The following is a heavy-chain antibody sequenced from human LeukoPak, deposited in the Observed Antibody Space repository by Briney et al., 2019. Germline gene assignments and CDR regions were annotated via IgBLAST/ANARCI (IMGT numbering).Heavy chain of an antibody. J-gene: IGHJ5*02. CDR2: ISGRGNGT. V-gene: IGHV3-23*01. CDR1: GFIFSSYA. D-gene: IGHD2-2*01. CDR3: AKGVVPAAKGNWFDP. Sequence: GGSLRLSCAASGFIFSSYAMNWVRQAPGKGLEWVSGISGRGNGTSYADSVKGRFTISRDNSKNTLYLQMNSLRAEDTAVYYCAKGVVPAAKGNWFDPWGQGTLVTVSS.